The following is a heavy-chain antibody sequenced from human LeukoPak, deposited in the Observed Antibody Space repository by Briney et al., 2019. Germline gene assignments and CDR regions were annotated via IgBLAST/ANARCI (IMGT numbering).Heavy chain of an antibody. CDR2: INHSGST. Sequence: SETLSLTCAVYGGSFGGYYWSWIRQPPGKGLEWIGEINHSGSTNYNPSLKSRVTISVDTSKNQFSLKLSSVTAADTAVYYCAIPGGGYSSSWDNDDYWGQGTLVTVSS. J-gene: IGHJ4*02. CDR3: AIPGGGYSSSWDNDDY. V-gene: IGHV4-34*01. D-gene: IGHD6-13*01. CDR1: GGSFGGYY.